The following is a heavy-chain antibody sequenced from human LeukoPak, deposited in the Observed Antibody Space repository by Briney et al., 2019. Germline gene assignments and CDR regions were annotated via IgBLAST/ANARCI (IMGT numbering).Heavy chain of an antibody. CDR2: INSDGSST. J-gene: IGHJ4*02. CDR3: ARDSRRAVAGTPIDY. Sequence: PGGSLRLSCAASGFTFSSYWMHWVRQAPGKGLVWVSRINSDGSSTSYADSVKGRFTISRDNAKNTLYLQMNSLRAEDTAVYYCARDSRRAVAGTPIDYWGQGTLVTVSS. D-gene: IGHD6-19*01. CDR1: GFTFSSYW. V-gene: IGHV3-74*01.